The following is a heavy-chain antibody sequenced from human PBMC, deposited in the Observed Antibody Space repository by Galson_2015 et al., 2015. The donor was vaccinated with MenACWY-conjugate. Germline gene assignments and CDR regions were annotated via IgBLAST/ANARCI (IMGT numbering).Heavy chain of an antibody. Sequence: SLRLSGAASGFTFSDYQMVWIRQAPGKGLEWISFINSASSFIKYADSVKGRFISSRDNAKNSLYLQMNSLRAEDTAVYYCARDHPKYRNMDVWGRGTTVTVSS. CDR1: GFTFSDYQ. V-gene: IGHV3-11*06. D-gene: IGHD4-11*01. CDR3: ARDHPKYRNMDV. J-gene: IGHJ6*02. CDR2: INSASSFI.